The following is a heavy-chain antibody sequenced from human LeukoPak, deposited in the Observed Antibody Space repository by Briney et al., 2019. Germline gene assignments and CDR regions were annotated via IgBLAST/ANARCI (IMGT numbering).Heavy chain of an antibody. D-gene: IGHD4-17*01. CDR1: GFTFSSYE. CDR3: ARGGDYGDYYWYFDP. V-gene: IGHV3-48*03. Sequence: PGGSLRLSCAASGFTFSSYEMNWVRQAPGKGLEWVSYISSSGSTIYYADSVKGRFTISRDNAKNSLYLQMNSLRAEDTAVYYCARGGDYGDYYWYFDPWGRGTLVTVSS. CDR2: ISSSGSTI. J-gene: IGHJ2*01.